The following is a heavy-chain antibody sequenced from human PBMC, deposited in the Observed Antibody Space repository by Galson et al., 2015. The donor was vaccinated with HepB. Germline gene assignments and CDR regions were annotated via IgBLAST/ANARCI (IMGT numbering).Heavy chain of an antibody. D-gene: IGHD6-13*01. CDR1: GYTFTSYY. CDR2: INPSGGST. V-gene: IGHV1-46*01. CDR3: ARDYFIAAARRYYYYGMDV. Sequence: SVKVSCKASGYTFTSYYMHWVRQAPGQGLEWMGIINPSGGSTSYAQKFQGRVTMTRDTSTSTVYMELSSLRSEDTAVYYCARDYFIAAARRYYYYGMDVWGQGTTVTVSS. J-gene: IGHJ6*02.